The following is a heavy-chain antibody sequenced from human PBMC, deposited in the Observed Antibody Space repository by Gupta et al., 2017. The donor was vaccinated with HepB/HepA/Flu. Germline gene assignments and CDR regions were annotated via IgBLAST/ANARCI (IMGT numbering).Heavy chain of an antibody. V-gene: IGHV3-30*01. Sequence: SIYGGFTISRDNSKNTLYLQMNSLRAEDTAVYYCARAKTKTIAVAGKGGRGMDVWGQGTTVTVSS. CDR3: ARAKTKTIAVAGKGGRGMDV. J-gene: IGHJ6*02. D-gene: IGHD6-19*01.